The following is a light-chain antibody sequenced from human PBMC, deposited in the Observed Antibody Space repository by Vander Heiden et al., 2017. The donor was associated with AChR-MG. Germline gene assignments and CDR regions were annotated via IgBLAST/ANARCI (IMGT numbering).Light chain of an antibody. V-gene: IGLV1-40*01. J-gene: IGLJ2*01. Sequence: QSVLTQPPSVSGAPGQRVTISCTGSSSNIGAGYDVHWYQQLPGTAPKLLSYGNSNRPSGVPDRVSGSKSGNSASLAITGLQAEDEADYYCQSYDSSLQVVFGGGTKLTVL. CDR1: SSNIGAGYD. CDR3: QSYDSSLQVV. CDR2: GNS.